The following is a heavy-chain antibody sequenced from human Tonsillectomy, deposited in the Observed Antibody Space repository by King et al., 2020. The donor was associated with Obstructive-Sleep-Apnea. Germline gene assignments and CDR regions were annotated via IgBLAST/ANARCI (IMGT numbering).Heavy chain of an antibody. D-gene: IGHD3-10*01. CDR3: AKWGEGRVS. V-gene: IGHV3-30*02. Sequence: VQLVESGGGVVQPGTSLRLSCAASGFTISNYDFHWVRQAPGKGLDWVSFIWWDGSAKYYADSVKGRFTISRDNSKNTVYLQMNSLRPEDTAVYYCAKWGEGRVSWGQGTLVTVSS. CDR1: GFTISNYD. CDR2: IWWDGSAK. J-gene: IGHJ5*02.